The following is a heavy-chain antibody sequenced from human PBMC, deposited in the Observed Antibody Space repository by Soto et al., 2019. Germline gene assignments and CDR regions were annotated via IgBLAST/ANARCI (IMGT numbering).Heavy chain of an antibody. CDR1: GGTFSSYA. J-gene: IGHJ6*02. CDR2: IIPIFGTA. V-gene: IGHV1-69*12. Sequence: QVQLVQSGAEVKKPGSSVKVSCKASGGTFSSYAISWVRQAPGQGLEWMGGIIPIFGTANYAQKFKGRVTITADESTSTAYITLSSLRSEDTAVYYCARHPRQNYYYGMDVWGQGTTVTVSS. CDR3: ARHPRQNYYYGMDV.